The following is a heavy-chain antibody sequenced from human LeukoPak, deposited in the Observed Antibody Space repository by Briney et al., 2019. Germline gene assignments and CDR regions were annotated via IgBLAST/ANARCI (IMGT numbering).Heavy chain of an antibody. CDR1: GFTFSSYE. CDR3: AREMITFGGVIVPYDY. CDR2: ISSSGSTI. J-gene: IGHJ4*02. V-gene: IGHV3-48*03. D-gene: IGHD3-16*02. Sequence: GGSLRLSCAASGFTFSSYEMNWVRQAPGKGLEGVSYISSSGSTIYYADSVKGRFTISRDNAKNSLYLQMNSLRAEDTAVYYCAREMITFGGVIVPYDYWGQGTLVTVSS.